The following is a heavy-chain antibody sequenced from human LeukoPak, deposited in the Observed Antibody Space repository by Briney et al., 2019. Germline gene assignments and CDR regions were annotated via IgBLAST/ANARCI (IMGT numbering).Heavy chain of an antibody. D-gene: IGHD5-12*01. CDR3: ASVYSGYAKY. CDR1: GGTFSSYA. CDR2: IIPIFGTA. Sequence: GASVKVSCKASGGTFSSYAISWVRQAPGQGLEWMGGIIPIFGTANYAQKFQGRVTITADESTSTAYMELSSLRSEDTAVYYCASVYSGYAKYWGQGTLVTVSS. V-gene: IGHV1-69*13. J-gene: IGHJ4*02.